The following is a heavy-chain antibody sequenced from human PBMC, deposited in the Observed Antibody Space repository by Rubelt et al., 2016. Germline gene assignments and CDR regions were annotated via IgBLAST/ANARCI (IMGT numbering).Heavy chain of an antibody. D-gene: IGHD3-22*01. CDR2: ISTSGSTI. J-gene: IGHJ4*02. Sequence: SFSMSWVRQVPGKGLEWVSWISTSGSTIFYADSVKGRFTISRDNARDNAKSSLYLQMDSLRADDTAVYYCANPYYYDSSGLPTLWGQGTLVTVSS. CDR1: SFS. V-gene: IGHV3-48*01. CDR3: ANPYYYDSSGLPTL.